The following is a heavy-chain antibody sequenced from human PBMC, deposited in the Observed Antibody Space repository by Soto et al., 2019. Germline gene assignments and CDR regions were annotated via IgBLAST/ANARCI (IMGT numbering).Heavy chain of an antibody. CDR3: ARDFFDSSDYTTNWFDP. CDR1: GGSISNSRFY. CDR2: IYHTGNA. V-gene: IGHV4-39*01. D-gene: IGHD3-22*01. Sequence: SETLSLTCAVSGGSISNSRFYWAWIRQPPGEGLEWIGSIYHTGNAYYNPSLKSRVTISVDTSKNQFSLKLASVTAADAALYYCARDFFDSSDYTTNWFDPWGQGTLVTVSS. J-gene: IGHJ5*02.